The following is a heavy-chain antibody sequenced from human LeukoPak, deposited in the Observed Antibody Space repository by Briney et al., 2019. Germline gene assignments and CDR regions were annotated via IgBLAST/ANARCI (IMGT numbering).Heavy chain of an antibody. V-gene: IGHV4-59*01. D-gene: IGHD6-19*01. CDR3: ARPRRSGWNDAFDI. CDR1: GGSISSYY. J-gene: IGHJ3*02. Sequence: SETLSLTCTVSGGSISSYYWSWIRQPPGKGLEWIGYIYYSGSTNYNPSLKSRVTISVDTSKNQFSLKLSSVTAADTAVYYCARPRRSGWNDAFDIWGQGTMVTVSS. CDR2: IYYSGST.